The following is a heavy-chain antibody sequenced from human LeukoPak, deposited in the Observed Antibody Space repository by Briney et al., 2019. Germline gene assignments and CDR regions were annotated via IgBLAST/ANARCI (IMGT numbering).Heavy chain of an antibody. J-gene: IGHJ4*02. CDR1: TFTFSGYY. Sequence: GGSLRLSCSASTFTFSGYYMSWIRQAPGKGLDWVSYISSSGRSIYYTDSVKGRFTISRDNAKNSVYLQMNSLRAEDTAVYYCAKHYLVIAAAEEENYFDYWGQGTLVTVSS. V-gene: IGHV3-11*01. CDR3: AKHYLVIAAAEEENYFDY. D-gene: IGHD6-13*01. CDR2: ISSSGRSI.